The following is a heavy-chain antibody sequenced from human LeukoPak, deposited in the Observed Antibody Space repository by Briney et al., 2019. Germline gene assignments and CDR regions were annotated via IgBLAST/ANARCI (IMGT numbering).Heavy chain of an antibody. CDR2: ISSGSRSI. CDR3: ARDLWGTTPAPIP. CDR1: GFTFSSYT. D-gene: IGHD2-2*01. V-gene: IGHV3-21*01. J-gene: IGHJ5*02. Sequence: PGGSLRLSCAASGFTFSSYTMNWARQAPGKGLEWVSSISSGSRSIFYADSVKGRFTISRDNTKNSLYLQLNSLRAEDTAVYYCARDLWGTTPAPIPWGQGTLVIVSS.